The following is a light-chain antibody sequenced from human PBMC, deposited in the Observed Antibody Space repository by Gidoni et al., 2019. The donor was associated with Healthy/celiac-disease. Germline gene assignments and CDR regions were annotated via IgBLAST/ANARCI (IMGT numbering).Light chain of an antibody. CDR1: QSVSSSY. CDR3: QQYGSSPLT. V-gene: IGKV3-20*01. Sequence: EIVLTQSPGTLSLSPGERATLSCRASQSVSSSYLAWYQQKPGQAPRLLIYGASSRATALPDRFSGSGSGTDFTLTISRLEPEDFAVYYCQQYGSSPLTFGQGTKVEIK. CDR2: GAS. J-gene: IGKJ1*01.